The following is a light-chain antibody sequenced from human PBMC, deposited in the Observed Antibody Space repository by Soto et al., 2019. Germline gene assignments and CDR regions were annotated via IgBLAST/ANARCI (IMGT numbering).Light chain of an antibody. CDR3: ASYTSSNTLI. J-gene: IGLJ2*01. Sequence: QSVLTQPASVSGSPGQSITISCTGTSSDVGGYNYVSWYQQHPDKAPKFLIYDVSSRPSGVSNRFSGSKSANTASLTISGLQAEDEADYYCASYTSSNTLIFGGGTKLTVL. CDR2: DVS. CDR1: SSDVGGYNY. V-gene: IGLV2-14*03.